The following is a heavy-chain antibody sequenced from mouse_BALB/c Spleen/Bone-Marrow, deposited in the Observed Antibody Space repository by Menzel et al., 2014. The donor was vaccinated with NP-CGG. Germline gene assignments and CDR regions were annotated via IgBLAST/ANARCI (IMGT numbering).Heavy chain of an antibody. D-gene: IGHD2-4*01. CDR1: GYSFTGYF. CDR2: INPYNGDP. Sequence: VQLKQSGPELVKPGASVKISCKASGYSFTGYFMNWMKQSHGKSLEWIGRINPYNGDPFYNQKFKGKATLTVDKSSSTAHMELLSLTSEDSAVYYCGRGNYDYDSWFGYWGQGTPVTVSA. V-gene: IGHV1-37*01. CDR3: GRGNYDYDSWFGY. J-gene: IGHJ3*01.